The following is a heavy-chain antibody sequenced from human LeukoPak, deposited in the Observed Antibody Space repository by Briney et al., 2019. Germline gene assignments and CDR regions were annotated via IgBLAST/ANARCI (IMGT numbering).Heavy chain of an antibody. Sequence: GGSLRLSCAASGFSXXTXXXXXXXXXPXXXXXWVSYISSSSSTTSSADSVTGRFTISRDNAKNSLYLQMNSLRAEDTAVYYCARGGAARPDYWGQGTLVTVSS. CDR1: GFSXXTXX. CDR2: ISSSSSTT. V-gene: IGHV3-48*01. D-gene: IGHD6-6*01. CDR3: ARGGAARPDY. J-gene: IGHJ4*02.